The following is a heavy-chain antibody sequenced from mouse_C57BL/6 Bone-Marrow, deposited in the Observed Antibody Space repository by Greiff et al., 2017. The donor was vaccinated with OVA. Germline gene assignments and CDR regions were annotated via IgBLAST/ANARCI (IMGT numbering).Heavy chain of an antibody. Sequence: LEESDAELVKPGASVKISCKVSGYTFTDHTIHWMKQRPEQGLEWIGYIYPRDGSTKYNEKFKGKATLTADKYSSTAYMQLNSLTSEDSAVYFCARSRDDYDGGYYAMDYWGQGTSVTVSS. CDR1: GYTFTDHT. D-gene: IGHD2-4*01. V-gene: IGHV1-78*01. J-gene: IGHJ4*01. CDR3: ARSRDDYDGGYYAMDY. CDR2: IYPRDGST.